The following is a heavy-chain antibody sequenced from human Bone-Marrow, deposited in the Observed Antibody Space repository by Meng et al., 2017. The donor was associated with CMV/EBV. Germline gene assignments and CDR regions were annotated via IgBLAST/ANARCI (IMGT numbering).Heavy chain of an antibody. CDR2: VNQDGRDE. V-gene: IGHV3-7*01. CDR3: VSTSGQ. J-gene: IGHJ4*02. CDR1: GFTVSSSY. D-gene: IGHD3-16*01. Sequence: GESLKISCAASGFTVSSSYLSWVRQAPGKGLEWVATVNQDGRDEFYLDSVKGRFTTSADKAKSSVFLQMNSLRAEDTAVYYCVSTSGQWGQGALVTVSS.